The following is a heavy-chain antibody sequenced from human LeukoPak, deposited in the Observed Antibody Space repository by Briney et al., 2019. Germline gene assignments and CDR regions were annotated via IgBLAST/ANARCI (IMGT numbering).Heavy chain of an antibody. CDR2: INPSDSDT. Sequence: PGESLKISCKGSGYSFTNYWIAWVRQMPGRGLEWMAIINPSDSDTRYSPSFQGQVTISADKSISTAYLQWSSLKASDSAMYYCARAWNFDYWGQGTLVTVSS. V-gene: IGHV5-51*01. CDR3: ARAWNFDY. CDR1: GYSFTNYW. D-gene: IGHD1-1*01. J-gene: IGHJ4*02.